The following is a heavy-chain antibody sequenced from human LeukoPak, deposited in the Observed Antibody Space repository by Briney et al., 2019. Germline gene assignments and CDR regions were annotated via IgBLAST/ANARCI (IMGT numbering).Heavy chain of an antibody. V-gene: IGHV3-15*01. J-gene: IGHJ4*02. CDR1: AITFTGAW. D-gene: IGHD3-10*01. CDR2: IQSIVDGGTN. Sequence: GGSLRLSCAAPAITFTGAWRSWVGRAPGKGQEGVGRIQSIVDGGTNDYPTPVKGRFTVSRDDSKDMAFLQMSSLETEDTAVYYCTTHSRPGSHYIIFDYWGQGTMVTVSS. CDR3: TTHSRPGSHYIIFDY.